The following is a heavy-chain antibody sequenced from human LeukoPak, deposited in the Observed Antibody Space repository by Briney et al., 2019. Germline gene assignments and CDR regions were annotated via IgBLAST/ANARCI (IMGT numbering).Heavy chain of an antibody. Sequence: SETLSLTCAVYGGSFSGYYWSWIRQPPGKGLEWIGEINHSGSTNYNPSLKSRVTISVDTSKNQFSLKLSSVTAADTAVYYCARVSGRRHKAARPGGIDYWGQGTLVTVSS. CDR2: INHSGST. J-gene: IGHJ4*02. CDR3: ARVSGRRHKAARPGGIDY. V-gene: IGHV4-34*01. CDR1: GGSFSGYY. D-gene: IGHD6-6*01.